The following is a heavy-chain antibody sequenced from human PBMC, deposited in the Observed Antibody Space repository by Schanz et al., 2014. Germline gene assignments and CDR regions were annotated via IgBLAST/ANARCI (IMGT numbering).Heavy chain of an antibody. CDR2: ISYDGTNK. CDR1: GFAFSSYS. D-gene: IGHD6-13*01. J-gene: IGHJ4*02. CDR3: ARAERQLGTYFDF. V-gene: IGHV3-30*04. Sequence: QVQLVESGGGVVQPGRSLRLSCAASGFAFSSYSMHWVRQSPGKGLEWVALISYDGTNKHYPDSVKGRFTISRDNSENTLFMQMNSLRPADTALYYCARAERQLGTYFDFWGQGALVAVSS.